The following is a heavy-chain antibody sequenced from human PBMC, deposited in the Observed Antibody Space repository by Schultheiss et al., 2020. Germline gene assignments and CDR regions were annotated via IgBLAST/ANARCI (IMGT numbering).Heavy chain of an antibody. V-gene: IGHV3-23*01. D-gene: IGHD6-6*01. CDR3: AKVCAARRVGVDYFDY. CDR2: ISGSGVSA. J-gene: IGHJ4*02. Sequence: ETLSLTCTVSGGSISSGGYYWSWIRQHPGKGLEWVSAISGSGVSAYFADSVKGRFTISRDNSKNTLYLQMNSLRAEDTAVYYCAKVCAARRVGVDYFDYWGKGTLVTVSS. CDR1: GGSISSGGYY.